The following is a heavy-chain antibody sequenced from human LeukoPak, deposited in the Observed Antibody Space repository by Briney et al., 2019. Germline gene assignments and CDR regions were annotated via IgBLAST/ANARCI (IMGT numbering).Heavy chain of an antibody. CDR3: AMNSSVAGTFIGY. D-gene: IGHD6-19*01. J-gene: IGHJ4*02. CDR1: GFTFSSYS. Sequence: GGSLRLSCAASGFTFSSYSMNWVRQAPGKGLEWVSSISSSSSYIYCADSMKGQFTISRDNAKNSLYLQMNSLRAEDTAVYYCAMNSSVAGTFIGYWGQGTLVTVSS. V-gene: IGHV3-21*01. CDR2: ISSSSSYI.